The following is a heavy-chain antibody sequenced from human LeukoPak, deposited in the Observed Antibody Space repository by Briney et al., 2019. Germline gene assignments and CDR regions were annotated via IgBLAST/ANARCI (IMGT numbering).Heavy chain of an antibody. CDR2: NYYSGST. CDR3: ARRDDY. J-gene: IGHJ4*02. CDR1: GGSVSSGSYY. Sequence: KPSETLSLTCTVSGGSVSSGSYYWSWIRQPPGKGLEWIGYNYYSGSTNYNPSLKSRVTISVDTSKNQFSLKLSSVTAADTAVYYCARRDDYWGQGTLVTVSS. D-gene: IGHD5-24*01. V-gene: IGHV4-61*01.